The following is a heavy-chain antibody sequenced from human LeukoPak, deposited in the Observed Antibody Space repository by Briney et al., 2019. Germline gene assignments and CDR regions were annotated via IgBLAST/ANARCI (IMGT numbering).Heavy chain of an antibody. Sequence: GGSPRLSCAASGXTFSSYWMHWVRQAPGKGLVWVSRIDTDGSFTSYADSVRGRFTISRDNAKNTLYLQMSSLRAEDTAVYYCIRGTVGAPGNDYWGQGTLVTVSS. CDR2: IDTDGSFT. J-gene: IGHJ4*02. D-gene: IGHD1-26*01. V-gene: IGHV3-74*01. CDR1: GXTFSSYW. CDR3: IRGTVGAPGNDY.